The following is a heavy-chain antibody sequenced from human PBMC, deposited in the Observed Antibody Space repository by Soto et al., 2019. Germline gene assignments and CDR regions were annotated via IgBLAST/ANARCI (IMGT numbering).Heavy chain of an antibody. V-gene: IGHV3-11*01. CDR3: ARVGQTVTIFGVVIANCFDP. D-gene: IGHD3-3*01. J-gene: IGHJ5*02. CDR2: ISTTGTTK. Sequence: QVQLVESGGGLVKPGGSLRLSCAASGFTFSDYYMSWIRQAPGKGLEWISDISTTGTTKYYADSVKGQFTISRDNAKNSLYLQMDILRAEDSAVYYCARVGQTVTIFGVVIANCFDPWGQGTLVTVSS. CDR1: GFTFSDYY.